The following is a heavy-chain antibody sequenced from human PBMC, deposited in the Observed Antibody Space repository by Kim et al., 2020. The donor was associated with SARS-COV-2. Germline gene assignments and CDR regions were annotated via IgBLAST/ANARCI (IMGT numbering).Heavy chain of an antibody. Sequence: SETLSLTCTVSCDSISTYYWTWIRQPAGKGLEWIGRVYTSGSTHYNPSLKSRVTMSLDTSKNQFSLKLTSVTAADTAVYYCARAIPAAGSDYFDYWGQGT. V-gene: IGHV4-4*07. J-gene: IGHJ4*02. CDR1: CDSISTYY. CDR2: VYTSGST. CDR3: ARAIPAAGSDYFDY. D-gene: IGHD6-13*01.